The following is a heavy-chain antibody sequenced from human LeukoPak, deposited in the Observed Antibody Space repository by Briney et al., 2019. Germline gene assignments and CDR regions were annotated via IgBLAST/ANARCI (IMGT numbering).Heavy chain of an antibody. CDR3: ARYKGVVPAAIDY. CDR1: GGSISSYY. V-gene: IGHV4-59*01. D-gene: IGHD2-2*01. Sequence: YPSETLSLTCTVSGGSISSYYWSWIRQPPGKGLEWIGYIYYSGSTNYNPSLKSRVTISVDTSKNQFSLKLSSVTAADTAVYYCARYKGVVPAAIDYWGQGTLVTVSS. CDR2: IYYSGST. J-gene: IGHJ4*02.